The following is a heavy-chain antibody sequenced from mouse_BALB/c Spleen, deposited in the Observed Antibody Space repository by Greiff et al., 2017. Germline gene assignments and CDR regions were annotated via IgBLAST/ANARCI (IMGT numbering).Heavy chain of an antibody. J-gene: IGHJ4*01. Sequence: DVKLVESGGGLVQPGGSMKLSCVASGFTFSNYWMNWVRQSPEKGLEWVAEIRLKSNNYATHYAESVKGRFTISRDDSKSSVYLQMNSLRAEDTGIYYCTRMDYWGQGTSVTVSS. CDR2: IRLKSNNYAT. V-gene: IGHV6-6*02. CDR3: TRMDY. CDR1: GFTFSNYW.